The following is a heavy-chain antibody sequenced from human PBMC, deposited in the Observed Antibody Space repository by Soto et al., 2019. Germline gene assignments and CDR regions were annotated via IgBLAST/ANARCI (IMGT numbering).Heavy chain of an antibody. Sequence: GGSLRLSCPASGFTFDDYTMHWVRQAPGKGLEWVSLISWDGGSTYYADSGKGRFTISRDNSKNSLYLQMNSLRTEDTALYYCAKGSRYDSSGYDAFDIWGQGTMVTVSS. V-gene: IGHV3-43*01. CDR3: AKGSRYDSSGYDAFDI. D-gene: IGHD3-22*01. J-gene: IGHJ3*02. CDR1: GFTFDDYT. CDR2: ISWDGGST.